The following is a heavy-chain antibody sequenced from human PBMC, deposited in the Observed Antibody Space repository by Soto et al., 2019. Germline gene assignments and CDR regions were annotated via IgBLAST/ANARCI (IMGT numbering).Heavy chain of an antibody. D-gene: IGHD3-9*01. Sequence: SETLSLTCGISGFSLTSHYWSWVRQAPGKGLEWIGDATHSGGTNYNPSLRSRVSISVDTSKSHFTLSLSSVTAADTAIYFCARGQEIRYFAWTLSPGMDVWGQGTTVTVSS. V-gene: IGHV4-34*01. CDR1: GFSLTSHY. CDR2: ATHSGGT. J-gene: IGHJ6*02. CDR3: ARGQEIRYFAWTLSPGMDV.